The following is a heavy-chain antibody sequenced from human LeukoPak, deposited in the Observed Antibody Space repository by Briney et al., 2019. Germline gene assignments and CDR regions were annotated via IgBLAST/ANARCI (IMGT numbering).Heavy chain of an antibody. Sequence: PSETLSLTCAVYGGSFSGYYWTWIRQPPGKGLEWIGEINHTRSPNYNPSLKSRVTISIDTSKNQVSLKLSSVTAADTAVYYCATHQRWTYYYYGMDVWGQGTTVTVSS. J-gene: IGHJ6*02. CDR3: ATHQRWTYYYYGMDV. CDR1: GGSFSGYY. D-gene: IGHD4-23*01. CDR2: INHTRSP. V-gene: IGHV4-34*01.